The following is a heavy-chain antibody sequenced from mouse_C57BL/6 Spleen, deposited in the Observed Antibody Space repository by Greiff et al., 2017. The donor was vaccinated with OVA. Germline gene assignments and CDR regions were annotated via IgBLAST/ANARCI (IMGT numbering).Heavy chain of an antibody. CDR3: TRVGIYYDYSYAMDY. CDR1: GFTFSSYA. J-gene: IGHJ4*01. V-gene: IGHV5-9-1*02. D-gene: IGHD2-4*01. Sequence: EVQLQQSGEGLVKPGGSLKLSCAASGFTFSSYAMSWVRQTPEKRLEWVAYISSGGDYIYYADTVKGRFTISRDNARNTLYLQMSSLKSEDTAMYYCTRVGIYYDYSYAMDYWGQGTSVTVSS. CDR2: ISSGGDYI.